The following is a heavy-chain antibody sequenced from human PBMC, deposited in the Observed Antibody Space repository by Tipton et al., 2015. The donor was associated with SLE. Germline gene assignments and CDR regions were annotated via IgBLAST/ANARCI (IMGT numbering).Heavy chain of an antibody. CDR2: ITDSGDI. Sequence: SLRLSCAASGFTFSSYSMTWVRQAPGKGLEWVSSITDSGDIFYADSVKGRFTISRDNAKNSLYLQMNSLRAEDTAVYYCARETGIVGATIDYWGQGTLVTVSS. J-gene: IGHJ4*02. V-gene: IGHV3-69-1*02. CDR3: ARETGIVGATIDY. CDR1: GFTFSSYS. D-gene: IGHD1-26*01.